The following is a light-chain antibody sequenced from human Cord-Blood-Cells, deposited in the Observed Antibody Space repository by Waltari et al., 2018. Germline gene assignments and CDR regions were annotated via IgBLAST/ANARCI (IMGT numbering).Light chain of an antibody. Sequence: DIHMPQSPSSLSASVGDRVTITCQASQDISNYLNWYQQKPGKAPKLLIYDASNLETGVPSRFSGSGSGTDFTFTISSLQPEDIATYYCQQYDNLPLTFGGGTKVEIK. V-gene: IGKV1-33*01. J-gene: IGKJ4*01. CDR3: QQYDNLPLT. CDR2: DAS. CDR1: QDISNY.